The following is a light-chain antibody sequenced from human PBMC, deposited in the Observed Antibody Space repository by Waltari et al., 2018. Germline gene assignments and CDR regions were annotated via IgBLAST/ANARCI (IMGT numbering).Light chain of an antibody. CDR3: QHRSNWPLT. Sequence: EIVLTQSPATLSLSPGERATLSCRASQSVSHYLAWYQQKPVQAPRLLIYNASNRATGIPARFSGSGSGTDFTLTISSLEPEVFAVYYCQHRSNWPLTFGGGTKVEIK. CDR1: QSVSHY. V-gene: IGKV3-11*01. J-gene: IGKJ4*01. CDR2: NAS.